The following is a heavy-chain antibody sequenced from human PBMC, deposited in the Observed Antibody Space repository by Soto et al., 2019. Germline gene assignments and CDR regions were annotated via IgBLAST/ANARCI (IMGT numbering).Heavy chain of an antibody. J-gene: IGHJ4*02. D-gene: IGHD4-17*01. CDR2: ISGSGSSI. CDR1: GFTFSDYY. CDR3: ARDNLRGDYGGKGVY. Sequence: GGSLRLPCAASGFTFSDYYMSWIRQAPGKGLEWVLYISGSGSSIYYAYSVKGRFTISRDNAKNSLYLQMSSLRPEDTAVYYCARDNLRGDYGGKGVYWGQGTLVTVSS. V-gene: IGHV3-11*01.